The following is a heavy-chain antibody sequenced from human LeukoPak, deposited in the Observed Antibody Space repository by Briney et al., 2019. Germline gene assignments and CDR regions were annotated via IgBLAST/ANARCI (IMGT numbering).Heavy chain of an antibody. Sequence: PSETLSLTCAVYGGSFSGYYWSWIRQPPGKGLEWIGEINHSGSTNYNPSLKSRVTISVDTSKNQFSLKLSSVTAADTAVYYCARGVRYCSSTSCLNRFDPWGQGTLVTVSS. J-gene: IGHJ5*02. CDR1: GGSFSGYY. CDR3: ARGVRYCSSTSCLNRFDP. CDR2: INHSGST. D-gene: IGHD2-2*01. V-gene: IGHV4-34*01.